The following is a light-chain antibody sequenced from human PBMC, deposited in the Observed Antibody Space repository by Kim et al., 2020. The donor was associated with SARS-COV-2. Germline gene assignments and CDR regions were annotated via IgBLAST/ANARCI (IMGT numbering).Light chain of an antibody. V-gene: IGLV2-14*03. J-gene: IGLJ3*02. CDR3: SSYTSSSTRV. CDR2: DVS. Sequence: GPSITISCTGTSSDVGGYNYVSWYQQHPGKAPNLMTYDVSNRPSGVSNRFSGSKSGNTASLTISGLQAEDEADYSCSSYTSSSTRVFGGGTQLTVL. CDR1: SSDVGGYNY.